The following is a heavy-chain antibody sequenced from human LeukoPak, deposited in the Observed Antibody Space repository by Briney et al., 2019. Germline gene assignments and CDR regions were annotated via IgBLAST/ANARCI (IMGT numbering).Heavy chain of an antibody. CDR1: GGTFSSYA. V-gene: IGHV1-69*01. J-gene: IGHJ5*02. D-gene: IGHD2-2*01. CDR3: ARDWGDIVVVPAATTRYNWFDP. Sequence: SVKVSCKASGGTFSSYAISWVGQAPGQGLEWMGGIIPIFGTANYAQKFQGRVTITADESTSTAYMELSSLRSEDTAVYYCARDWGDIVVVPAATTRYNWFDPWGQGTLVTVSS. CDR2: IIPIFGTA.